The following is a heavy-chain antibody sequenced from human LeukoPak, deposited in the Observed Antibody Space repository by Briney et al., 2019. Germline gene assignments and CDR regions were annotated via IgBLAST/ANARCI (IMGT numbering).Heavy chain of an antibody. CDR3: ASGRGYSYGSHI. D-gene: IGHD5-18*01. CDR2: INSDGSST. CDR1: GFTFSSYW. V-gene: IGHV3-74*01. Sequence: TGGSLRLSCAASGFTFSSYWMHWVRQAPGKGLVWVSRINSDGSSTSYADSVKGRFTISRDNAKNTLYLQMNSLRAEDTAVYYCASGRGYSYGSHIWGQGTLVTVSS. J-gene: IGHJ4*02.